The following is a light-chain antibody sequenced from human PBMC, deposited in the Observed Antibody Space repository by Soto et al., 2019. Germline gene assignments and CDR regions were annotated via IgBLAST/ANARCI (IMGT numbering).Light chain of an antibody. Sequence: TVLTQSPAILSLSPGERATLSCKASQSISNSLGWFQQKPGQAPRLLIDDASNRATGIPARFTGSGSGSDFTLTISRLEPEDFGVYYCRQRYNWPLTFGGGTKVEIK. J-gene: IGKJ4*01. CDR1: QSISNS. CDR3: RQRYNWPLT. CDR2: DAS. V-gene: IGKV3-11*01.